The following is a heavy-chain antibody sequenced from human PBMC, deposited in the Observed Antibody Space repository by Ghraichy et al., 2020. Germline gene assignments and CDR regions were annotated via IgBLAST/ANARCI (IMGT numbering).Heavy chain of an antibody. CDR1: GFTFRSYG. V-gene: IGHV3-30*18. CDR2: ISYDSSRK. D-gene: IGHD3-22*01. J-gene: IGHJ3*02. CDR3: ANGHYYESRDDM. Sequence: GGSLRLSCAASGFTFRSYGMHWVRQAPGKGLEWVAVISYDSSRKFYVDSVKGRFSISRDNSNNTMYLQMDSLRVEDTAVYYCANGHYYESRDDMWGQGTMVTVFS.